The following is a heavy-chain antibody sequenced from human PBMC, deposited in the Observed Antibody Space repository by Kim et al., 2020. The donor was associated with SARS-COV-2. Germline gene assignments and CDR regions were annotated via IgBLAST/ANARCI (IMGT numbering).Heavy chain of an antibody. CDR2: ITPFNGNT. CDR1: GYTFTYRY. CDR3: AIEGPDAFDI. J-gene: IGHJ3*02. Sequence: SVKVSCKASGYTFTYRYLHWVRQAPGQALEWMGWITPFNGNTNYAQKFQDRVTITRDRSMSTAYMELSSLRSEDTAMYYCAIEGPDAFDIWGQGTMVTVSS. V-gene: IGHV1-45*02.